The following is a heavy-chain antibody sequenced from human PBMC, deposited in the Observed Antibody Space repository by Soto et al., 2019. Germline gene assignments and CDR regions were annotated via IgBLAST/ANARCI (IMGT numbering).Heavy chain of an antibody. CDR2: ISYNGSKK. D-gene: IGHD2-21*02. V-gene: IGHV3-30*03. CDR3: ARDVTENYYFGMDV. Sequence: QVQLVESGGGVVQPGRSLRLSCAASGFPFTSHAMHWVRQAPGKGLEWVASISYNGSKKYYADSVQGRLTISRDNSKNTEYLQMNSLRAEDTAVYFCARDVTENYYFGMDVWGQGTTVTVSS. CDR1: GFPFTSHA. J-gene: IGHJ6*02.